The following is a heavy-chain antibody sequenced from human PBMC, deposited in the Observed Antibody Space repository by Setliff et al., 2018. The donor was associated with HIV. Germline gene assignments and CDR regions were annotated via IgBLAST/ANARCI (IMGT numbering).Heavy chain of an antibody. CDR1: GGSFSGYY. CDR2: INHSGST. Sequence: SETLSLTCAVYGGSFSGYYWSWIRQPPGKGLEWIGEINHSGSTNYKPSLKSRVTISVDTSKNQFSLRLSSVTAADTDVYYCARGQLYCTNGVCYTGYYGIWGQGTLVTVSS. CDR3: ARGQLYCTNGVCYTGYYGI. D-gene: IGHD2-8*01. J-gene: IGHJ4*02. V-gene: IGHV4-34*01.